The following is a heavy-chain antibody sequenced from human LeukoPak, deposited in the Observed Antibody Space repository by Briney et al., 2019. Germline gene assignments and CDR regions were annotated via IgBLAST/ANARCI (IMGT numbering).Heavy chain of an antibody. CDR2: VNLQGST. V-gene: IGHV4-4*02. Sequence: PSGTLSLTCGVSGGSITNTNYWTWVRQPPGKGLEWIGEVNLQGSTNYNPSLMGRVAISVDTSENHISLQLTSVTAADTAVYYCARGRATGWFDPWGQGTLVTVSS. D-gene: IGHD1-14*01. J-gene: IGHJ5*02. CDR3: ARGRATGWFDP. CDR1: GGSITNTNY.